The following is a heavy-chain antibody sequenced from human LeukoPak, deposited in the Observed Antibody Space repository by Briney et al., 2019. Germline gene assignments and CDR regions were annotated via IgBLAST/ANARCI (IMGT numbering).Heavy chain of an antibody. D-gene: IGHD3-22*01. J-gene: IGHJ4*02. CDR2: ISGSGGST. Sequence: GGTLRLSCAASGFTFSSYGMSWVRQAPGKGLEWASAISGSGGSTYYADSVKGRFTISRDNSKNTLYLQMNSLRAEDTAVYYCARDFALTFYYDSSGFDTWGQGTLVTVSS. CDR1: GFTFSSYG. CDR3: ARDFALTFYYDSSGFDT. V-gene: IGHV3-23*01.